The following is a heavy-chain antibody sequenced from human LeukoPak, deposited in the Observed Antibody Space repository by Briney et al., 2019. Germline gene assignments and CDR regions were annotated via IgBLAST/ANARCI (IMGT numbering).Heavy chain of an antibody. V-gene: IGHV4-38-2*01. CDR2: IYHSGST. J-gene: IGHJ5*02. CDR3: ASPRGYYDSSGYLSNWFDP. CDR1: GYSISSGYY. D-gene: IGHD3-22*01. Sequence: SETLSLTCAVSGYSISSGYYWGWIRQPPGKGLEWIGSIYHSGSTYYNPSLKSRVNISVDTSKNQFSLKLSSVTAADTAVYYCASPRGYYDSSGYLSNWFDPWGQGTLVTVSS.